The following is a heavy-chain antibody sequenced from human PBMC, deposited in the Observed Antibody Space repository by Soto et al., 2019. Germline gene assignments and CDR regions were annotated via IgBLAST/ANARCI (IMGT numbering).Heavy chain of an antibody. J-gene: IGHJ4*02. V-gene: IGHV5-51*01. Sequence: GESLKISCKGSGYSFTSYWIGWVRQMPGKGLEWMGIIYPGDSDTRYSPSFQGQVTISADKSISTAYLQWSSLKASDTAMYYCASQTYYDILTGYYHFDYWGQGTLVTVSS. D-gene: IGHD3-9*01. CDR2: IYPGDSDT. CDR1: GYSFTSYW. CDR3: ASQTYYDILTGYYHFDY.